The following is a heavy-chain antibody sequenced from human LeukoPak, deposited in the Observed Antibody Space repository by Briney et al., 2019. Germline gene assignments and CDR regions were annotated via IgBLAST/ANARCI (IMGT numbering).Heavy chain of an antibody. Sequence: GGSLRLSCAASGFTFSSYSMNWVRQAPGKGLEWVSSISSSSSYIYYADSVKGRFTISRENDKNSLYLQMNSLRAEDTAVYYCAGGIVVVPAAIPLYYYYGMDVWGQGTTVTVSS. CDR3: AGGIVVVPAAIPLYYYYGMDV. V-gene: IGHV3-21*01. CDR1: GFTFSSYS. D-gene: IGHD2-2*01. CDR2: ISSSSSYI. J-gene: IGHJ6*02.